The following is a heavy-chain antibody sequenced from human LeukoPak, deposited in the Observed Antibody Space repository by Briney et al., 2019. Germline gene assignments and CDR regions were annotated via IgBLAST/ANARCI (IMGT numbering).Heavy chain of an antibody. CDR1: GGSISSYY. CDR2: IYYSGST. V-gene: IGHV4-59*01. Sequence: PSETLSLTCTVSGGSISSYYWSWIRQPPGKGLEWIGYIYYSGSTNYNPSLKSRVTISVDTSKNQFSLKLSSVTAADTAVYYCARGHWELLRAFDYWGQGTPVTVSS. D-gene: IGHD1-26*01. CDR3: ARGHWELLRAFDY. J-gene: IGHJ4*02.